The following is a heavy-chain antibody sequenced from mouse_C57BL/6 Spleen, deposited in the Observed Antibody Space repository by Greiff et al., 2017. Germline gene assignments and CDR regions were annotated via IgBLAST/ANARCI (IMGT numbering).Heavy chain of an antibody. Sequence: VQLQQSGPELVKPGASVKIPCKASGYTFTDYNMDWVKQSHGKSLEWIGDINPNNGGTIYNQKFKGKATLTVDKSSSTAYMELRSLTSEDTAVYYCAREGLRGYFDYWGQGTTLTVSS. D-gene: IGHD2-4*01. J-gene: IGHJ2*01. CDR1: GYTFTDYN. V-gene: IGHV1-18*01. CDR3: AREGLRGYFDY. CDR2: INPNNGGT.